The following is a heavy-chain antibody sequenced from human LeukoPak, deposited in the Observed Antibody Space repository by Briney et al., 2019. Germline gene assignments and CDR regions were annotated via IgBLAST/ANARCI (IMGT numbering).Heavy chain of an antibody. J-gene: IGHJ4*02. D-gene: IGHD3-10*01. Sequence: GGSLRLSCAASGFTFSSYAMSWVRQAPGKGLEWVSAISGSGGSTYYADSVKGRFTISRDNSKNTLYLQMNSLRAEDTAVYYCAKGFITMARGVIVYINSGYDYWGQGTLVTVSS. CDR2: ISGSGGST. CDR1: GFTFSSYA. CDR3: AKGFITMARGVIVYINSGYDY. V-gene: IGHV3-23*01.